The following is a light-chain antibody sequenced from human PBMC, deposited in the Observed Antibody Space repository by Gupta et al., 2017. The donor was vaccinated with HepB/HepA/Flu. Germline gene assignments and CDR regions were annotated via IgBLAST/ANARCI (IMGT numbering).Light chain of an antibody. Sequence: DIQLTQSPSSLSASVGDRVTITCRASQSISSSLNWYQQKPGKAPKLLIYAASSLQRGVPSRFSGGGSGTDFTLTISSLQPEDFATYYCQQSYSTPHTFGGGTKVEIE. J-gene: IGKJ4*01. CDR1: QSISSS. V-gene: IGKV1-39*01. CDR2: AAS. CDR3: QQSYSTPHT.